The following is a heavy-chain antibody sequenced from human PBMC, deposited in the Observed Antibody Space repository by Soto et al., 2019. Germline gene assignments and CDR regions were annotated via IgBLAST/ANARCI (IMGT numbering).Heavy chain of an antibody. Sequence: QVQLVQSGAEVKKPGSSVKVSCKASGCNFSSYAISWVRQAPGQGLEGMGGIIPISGTANYAQKFQGRVTITVDESPSTAYMELSSLRSEDTAVYYCARSQGSSTSLEIYYYYYYGMDVWGQATTVTVSS. J-gene: IGHJ6*02. D-gene: IGHD2-2*01. CDR1: GCNFSSYA. V-gene: IGHV1-69*01. CDR3: ARSQGSSTSLEIYYYYYYGMDV. CDR2: IIPISGTA.